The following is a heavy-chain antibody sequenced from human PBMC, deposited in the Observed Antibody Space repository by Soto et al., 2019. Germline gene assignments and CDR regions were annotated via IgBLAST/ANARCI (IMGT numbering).Heavy chain of an antibody. CDR1: GYIFINYG. CDR3: ARDDRQWAGAEAVVTAPRVYPGMHV. J-gene: IGHJ6*02. Sequence: QVQLVQSGAEVKKPGASVKVSCKASGYIFINYGLSWVRQAPGEGLEWMGWISVHNGKTHSAQKFQDRFTMTTDTPTSTAYMDLRSLRSDDTAVYYCARDDRQWAGAEAVVTAPRVYPGMHVWGQGTTVIVSS. D-gene: IGHD2-21*02. V-gene: IGHV1-18*01. CDR2: ISVHNGKT.